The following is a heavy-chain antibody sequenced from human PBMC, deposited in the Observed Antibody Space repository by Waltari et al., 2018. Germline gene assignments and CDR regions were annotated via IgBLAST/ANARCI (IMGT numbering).Heavy chain of an antibody. CDR2: INHSGST. CDR3: AREGPIAAQFDY. CDR1: GGSFSGYY. D-gene: IGHD6-6*01. Sequence: QVQLQQWGAGLLKPSETLSLTCAVYGGSFSGYYWSWIRQPPGKGLEWIGEINHSGSTNYNPSLKSRVTISVDTSKNQFSLKLSSVTAADTAVYYCAREGPIAAQFDYWGQGTLVTVSS. V-gene: IGHV4-34*01. J-gene: IGHJ4*02.